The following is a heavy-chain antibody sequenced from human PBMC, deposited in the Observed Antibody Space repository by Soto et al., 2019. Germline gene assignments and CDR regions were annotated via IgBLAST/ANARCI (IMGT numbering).Heavy chain of an antibody. V-gene: IGHV4-31*03. CDR1: GGSISSGGYY. CDR3: ARETTVVTYWYFDL. Sequence: QVQLQESGPGLVKPSQTLSLTCTVSGGSISSGGYYWSWIRQHPGKGLEWIGYIYYSGSTYYNPSLKSRVTISVDTSKNQFSLKLSSVTAADTAVYYCARETTVVTYWYFDLWGRGTLVTVSS. D-gene: IGHD4-17*01. J-gene: IGHJ2*01. CDR2: IYYSGST.